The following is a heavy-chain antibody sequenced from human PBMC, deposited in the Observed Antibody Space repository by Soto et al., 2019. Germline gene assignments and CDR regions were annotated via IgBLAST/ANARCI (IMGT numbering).Heavy chain of an antibody. CDR3: ALSKQVWFWSFGY. V-gene: IGHV1-18*01. CDR2: ISAYNGNT. J-gene: IGHJ4*02. CDR1: GYTFTSYG. D-gene: IGHD5-18*01. Sequence: ASVKVSCKASGYTFTSYGISWVRQAPGQGLEWMGWISAYNGNTNYAQKLQGRLTITKDTSKNQVVLKMTNMDPVDTATYYCALSKQVWFWSFGYWGLGTLVTVPS.